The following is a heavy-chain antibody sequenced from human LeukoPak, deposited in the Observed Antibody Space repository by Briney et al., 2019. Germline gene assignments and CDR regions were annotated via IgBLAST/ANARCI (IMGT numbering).Heavy chain of an antibody. CDR1: GGSISSGGYY. D-gene: IGHD2-15*01. J-gene: IGHJ4*02. CDR2: IYHSGST. V-gene: IGHV4-30-2*01. CDR3: ARERYCSGGSCSEDFDY. Sequence: SETLSLTCTVSGGSISSGGYYWSWIRQPPGKGLEWIGYIYHSGSTYYNPSLKSRVTISVDRSKNQFSLKLSSVTAADTAVYYCARERYCSGGSCSEDFDYWGQGTLVTVSS.